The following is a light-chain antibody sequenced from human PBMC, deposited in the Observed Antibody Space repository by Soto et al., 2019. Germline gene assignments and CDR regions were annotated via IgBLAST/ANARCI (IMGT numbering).Light chain of an antibody. Sequence: QSALTQPASVSGSPGQSITISCTGTSSDVGSYNLVSWYQQHPGKAPKLMIYEVSKRPSGVSNRFSGSKSGNTASLTISGLQAEDVAAYYCCSYAGSSTLYVFGTGTKLTVL. J-gene: IGLJ1*01. CDR2: EVS. CDR3: CSYAGSSTLYV. V-gene: IGLV2-23*02. CDR1: SSDVGSYNL.